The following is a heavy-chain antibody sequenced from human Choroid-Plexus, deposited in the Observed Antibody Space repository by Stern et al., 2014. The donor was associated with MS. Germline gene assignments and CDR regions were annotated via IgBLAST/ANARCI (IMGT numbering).Heavy chain of an antibody. Sequence: VQLVESGGGVVQPGRPLRLSCVASGFTFGSCAMHWVRQAPGKGLAWEAGVSYDGSNKYYADSVKGRFTISRDNSQNTLYMQMSSLRPEDTAVYYCAKDRQYLTYFFDHWGQGSLVTVSS. D-gene: IGHD2/OR15-2a*01. CDR1: GFTFGSCA. V-gene: IGHV3-30*18. CDR3: AKDRQYLTYFFDH. J-gene: IGHJ5*02. CDR2: VSYDGSNK.